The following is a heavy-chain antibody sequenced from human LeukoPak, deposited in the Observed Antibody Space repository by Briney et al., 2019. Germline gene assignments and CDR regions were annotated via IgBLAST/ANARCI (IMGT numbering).Heavy chain of an antibody. CDR1: GGSISSYY. J-gene: IGHJ5*02. CDR3: ARDYYYEHPAKNWFDP. Sequence: PSETLSLTCTVSGGSISSYYWSWIRQPPGKGLEWIGYIYYSGSTNYNPSLKSRVTISVDTSKNQFSLKLSSVTAADTAVYYCARDYYYEHPAKNWFDPWGQGTLVTVSS. CDR2: IYYSGST. V-gene: IGHV4-59*12. D-gene: IGHD3-3*01.